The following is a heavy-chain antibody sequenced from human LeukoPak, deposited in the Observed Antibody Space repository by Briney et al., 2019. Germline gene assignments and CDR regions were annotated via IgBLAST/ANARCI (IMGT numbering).Heavy chain of an antibody. V-gene: IGHV5-51*01. CDR1: GYSYTSYW. Sequence: GESLKISCKGSGYSYTSYWISWVRQMPGKGLEWMGIIYPGDSDTRYSPSFQGQVTISADKSISTAYLQWSSLKASDTAMYYCARLTRYCSSTSCLGGFDPWGQGTLVTVSS. CDR2: IYPGDSDT. J-gene: IGHJ5*02. D-gene: IGHD2-2*01. CDR3: ARLTRYCSSTSCLGGFDP.